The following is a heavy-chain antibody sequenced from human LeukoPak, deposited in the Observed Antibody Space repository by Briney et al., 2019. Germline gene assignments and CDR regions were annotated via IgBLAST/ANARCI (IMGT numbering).Heavy chain of an antibody. CDR3: ASTVADEFTGTNFDY. Sequence: SETLSLTCTVSGYSITSGYYWSWIRQPPGKGLEWIGYIYYSGSTNYNPSLKSRVTISVDTSKNQFSLKLSSVTAADTAVYYCASTVADEFTGTNFDYWGQGTLVTVSS. CDR2: IYYSGST. J-gene: IGHJ4*02. CDR1: GYSITSGYY. V-gene: IGHV4-61*01. D-gene: IGHD6-19*01.